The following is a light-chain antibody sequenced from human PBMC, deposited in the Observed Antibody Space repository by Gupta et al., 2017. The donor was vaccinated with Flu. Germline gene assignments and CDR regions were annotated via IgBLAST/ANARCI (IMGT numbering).Light chain of an antibody. CDR2: DVT. Sequence: QSALTQPASVSGSPGQSITISCTGTSSDIGSYKYVSWYQQHPGKAPQLLIYDVTKRPSGVSTRFSGSKSGDTASLTISGRQAEDEADYYCSSGTSSTTLVFGGGTRLTVL. CDR3: SSGTSSTTLV. J-gene: IGLJ2*01. V-gene: IGLV2-14*01. CDR1: SSDIGSYKY.